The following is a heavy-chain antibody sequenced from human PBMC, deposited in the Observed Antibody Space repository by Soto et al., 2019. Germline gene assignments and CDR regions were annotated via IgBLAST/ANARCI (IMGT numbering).Heavy chain of an antibody. V-gene: IGHV4-59*01. CDR1: GASIRSTY. Sequence: QVQLQESGPGLVKPSETLSLTCTVSGASIRSTYWSWIRQSPGKGLEWIGYIYYSGTTNYNPSLKNRVTISVEPSKDQLSLNLTSVTAADTAVYYCARTPFSLTLGTVLHYFGPWGQGTLVTVSA. J-gene: IGHJ5*02. CDR2: IYYSGTT. D-gene: IGHD3-9*01. CDR3: ARTPFSLTLGTVLHYFGP.